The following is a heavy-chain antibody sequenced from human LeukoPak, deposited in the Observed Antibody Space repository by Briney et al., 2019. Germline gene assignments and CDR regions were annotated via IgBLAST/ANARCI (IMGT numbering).Heavy chain of an antibody. D-gene: IGHD1-26*01. CDR1: GFGVSVNY. V-gene: IGHV3-66*01. CDR2: LYASGTT. J-gene: IGHJ4*02. Sequence: PGGSLRLSCAASGFGVSVNYMSWVRQAPGKGLEWVSVLYASGTTKYADSVKGRFTISRDTSDNTLNLQMNGLGAEDSAVYYCAAKGNGYTGIYVLAHWGQGTLVTVSA. CDR3: AAKGNGYTGIYVLAH.